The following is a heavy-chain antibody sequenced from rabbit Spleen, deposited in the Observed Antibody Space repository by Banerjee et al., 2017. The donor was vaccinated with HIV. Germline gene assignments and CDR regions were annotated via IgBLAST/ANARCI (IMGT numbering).Heavy chain of an antibody. J-gene: IGHJ4*01. CDR2: INIVTGKS. CDR3: ARDLVAVIGWNFNL. D-gene: IGHD1-1*01. CDR1: GFSLTSSDY. V-gene: IGHV1S40*01. Sequence: QSLEESGGDLVKPGASLTLTCTASGFSLTSSDYMCWVRQAPGKGLEWIACINIVTGKSVYARWAKGRFTMSRTSSTTVTLQMTSLTAADTATYFCARDLVAVIGWNFNLWGPGTLVTVS.